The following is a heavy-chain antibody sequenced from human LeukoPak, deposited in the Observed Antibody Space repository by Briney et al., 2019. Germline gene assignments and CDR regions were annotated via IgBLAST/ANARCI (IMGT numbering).Heavy chain of an antibody. V-gene: IGHV4-59*01. J-gene: IGHJ3*02. Sequence: SETLSLTCTVSSGSISSYYWSWIRQPPGKGLEWIGYIYYSGSTNYNPSLKSRVTISVDTSKNQFSLKLSSVTAADTAVYYCARAVDAFDIWGQGTMVTVSS. CDR1: SGSISSYY. CDR3: ARAVDAFDI. CDR2: IYYSGST.